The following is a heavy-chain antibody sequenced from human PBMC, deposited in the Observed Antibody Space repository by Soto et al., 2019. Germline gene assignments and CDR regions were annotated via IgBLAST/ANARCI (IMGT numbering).Heavy chain of an antibody. D-gene: IGHD3-10*01. CDR3: ARGVWFGELSSYYFDY. CDR1: GFTFSSYA. V-gene: IGHV3-64*01. CDR2: ISSNGGST. Sequence: GGSLRLSCAASGFTFSSYAMHWVRQAPGKGLEYVSAISSNGGSTYYANSVKGRFTISRDNSKNTLYLQMGSLRAEDMAVYYCARGVWFGELSSYYFDYWGQGTLVTVSS. J-gene: IGHJ4*02.